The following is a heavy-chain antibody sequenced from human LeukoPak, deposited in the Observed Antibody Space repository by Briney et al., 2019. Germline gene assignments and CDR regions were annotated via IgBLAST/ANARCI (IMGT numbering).Heavy chain of an antibody. D-gene: IGHD3-22*01. CDR1: GGSFSGYY. CDR2: INHSGST. J-gene: IGHJ5*02. Sequence: SETLSLTCAVYGGSFSGYYWSWIRQPPGKGLEWIGEINHSGSTNYNPSLKSRVTISVDTSKNQFSLRLSSVTAADTAVYYCARGRHFNYYDSSGARTRFDPWGQGTLVTVSS. V-gene: IGHV4-34*01. CDR3: ARGRHFNYYDSSGARTRFDP.